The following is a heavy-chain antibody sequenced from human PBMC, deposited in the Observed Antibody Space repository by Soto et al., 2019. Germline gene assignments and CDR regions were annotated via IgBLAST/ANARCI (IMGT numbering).Heavy chain of an antibody. CDR2: ISHDGSNQ. CDR3: AKETRSRAVTATRVNGMDV. CDR1: GFSFSDFG. J-gene: IGHJ6*02. Sequence: QVQLVESGGGVVQPGRSLRLSCAPSGFSFSDFGMHWARQAPGKGLEWVAAISHDGSNQYYGDSVKGRFSISRDHSNNRLYLQMNNLKVEDSAIYFCAKETRSRAVTATRVNGMDVWGQGTTVTVSS. D-gene: IGHD2-21*02. V-gene: IGHV3-30*18.